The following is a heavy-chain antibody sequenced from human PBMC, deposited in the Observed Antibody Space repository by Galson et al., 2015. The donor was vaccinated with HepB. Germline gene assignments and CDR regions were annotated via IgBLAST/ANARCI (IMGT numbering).Heavy chain of an antibody. J-gene: IGHJ5*02. CDR3: ARAPGYCSSTSCYPSNWFDP. V-gene: IGHV1-69*13. CDR1: GGTFSSYA. D-gene: IGHD2-2*01. CDR2: IIPIFGTA. Sequence: SVKVSCKASGGTFSSYAISWVRQAPGQGLEWMGGIIPIFGTANYAQKFQGRVTITADESTSTAYMELSSLRSEDTAVYYCARAPGYCSSTSCYPSNWFDPWGQGTLVTVSS.